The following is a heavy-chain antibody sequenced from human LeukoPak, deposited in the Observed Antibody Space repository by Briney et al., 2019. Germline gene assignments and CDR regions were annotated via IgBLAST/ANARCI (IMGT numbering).Heavy chain of an antibody. CDR3: ARERLRGFWSGYSA. CDR2: INPNSGGT. D-gene: IGHD3-3*01. V-gene: IGHV1-2*06. CDR1: GYTFTGYY. Sequence: ASVKVSCKASGYTFTGYYMHWVRQAPGQGLEWMGRINPNSGGTNYAQKFQGRVTMTRDTSISTAYMELSRLRSDDTAVYYCARERLRGFWSGYSAWGQGTLVTVSS. J-gene: IGHJ4*02.